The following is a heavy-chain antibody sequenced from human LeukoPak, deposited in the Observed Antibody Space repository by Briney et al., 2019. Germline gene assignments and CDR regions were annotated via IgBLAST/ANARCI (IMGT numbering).Heavy chain of an antibody. Sequence: SETLSLTCNVSGGSISSNSYYWAWIRQPPGKGLEWIDSIYYLGSTYYSPSLQSRLTISVDTSRNRFSLKLTSVTAADTAVYFCARVTGQQLVQVDNWFDPWGQGTLVIVSS. V-gene: IGHV4-39*01. CDR3: ARVTGQQLVQVDNWFDP. J-gene: IGHJ5*02. D-gene: IGHD6-13*01. CDR1: GGSISSNSYY. CDR2: IYYLGST.